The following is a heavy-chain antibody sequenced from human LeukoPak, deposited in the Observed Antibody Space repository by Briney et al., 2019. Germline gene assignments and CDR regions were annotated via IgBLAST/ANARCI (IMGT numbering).Heavy chain of an antibody. D-gene: IGHD5-18*01. J-gene: IGHJ4*02. Sequence: PSETLSLTCTVSGGSISSGGYYWSWIRQHPGKGLEWIGYIYYSGSTYYNPSLKSRVTISVDTSKNQFSLKLSSVTAADTAVYYCARWIQLWSGFDYWGQGTLVTVSS. CDR1: GGSISSGGYY. CDR2: IYYSGST. V-gene: IGHV4-31*03. CDR3: ARWIQLWSGFDY.